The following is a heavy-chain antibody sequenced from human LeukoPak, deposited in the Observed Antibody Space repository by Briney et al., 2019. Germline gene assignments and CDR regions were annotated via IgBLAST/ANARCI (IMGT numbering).Heavy chain of an antibody. V-gene: IGHV4-38-2*01. J-gene: IGHJ4*02. CDR2: IYHSGST. CDR3: ARHRSLDRGTTVLDY. CDR1: GYSISSGYY. D-gene: IGHD1-7*01. Sequence: SETLSLTCAVSGYSISSGYYWGWIRQPPGKGLEWTGSIYHSGSTYYNPSLKSRVTISVDTSKNQFSLKLSSVTAADTAVYYCARHRSLDRGTTVLDYWGQGTLVTVSS.